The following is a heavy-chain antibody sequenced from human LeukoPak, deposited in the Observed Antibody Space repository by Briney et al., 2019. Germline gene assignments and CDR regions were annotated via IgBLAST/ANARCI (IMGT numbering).Heavy chain of an antibody. D-gene: IGHD6-19*01. V-gene: IGHV4-34*01. CDR1: GGSFSGYF. CDR3: ARGRWGSSGWYPYFDY. J-gene: IGHJ4*02. Sequence: SETLSLTCAVYGGSFSGYFWSWIRQPPGKGLEWIGEINHGGSTNYNPSLKSRVTISVDTSKNQFSLKLNSVTAADTAVYYCARGRWGSSGWYPYFDYWGQGTLVTVSS. CDR2: INHGGST.